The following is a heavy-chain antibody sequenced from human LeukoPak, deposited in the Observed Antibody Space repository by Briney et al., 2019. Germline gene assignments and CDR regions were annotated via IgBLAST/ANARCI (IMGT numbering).Heavy chain of an antibody. J-gene: IGHJ4*02. CDR3: AKDTRAYYGSGSP. CDR1: GFTFSNRA. CDR2: ISGSGGST. V-gene: IGHV3-23*01. Sequence: GGSLRLSCAASGFTFSNRAMTWVRQAPGKGLEWVSAISGSGGSTYYADSVKGRFTISRDNSKNTLYLQMNSLRAEDTAVYYCAKDTRAYYGSGSPWGQGTLVTVSS. D-gene: IGHD3-10*01.